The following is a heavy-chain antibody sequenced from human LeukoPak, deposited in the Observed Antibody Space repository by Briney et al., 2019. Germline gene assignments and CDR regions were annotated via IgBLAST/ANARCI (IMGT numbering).Heavy chain of an antibody. CDR1: GGSISSGGYS. V-gene: IGHV4-30-2*01. D-gene: IGHD3-22*01. CDR2: IYHSGST. J-gene: IGHJ4*02. CDR3: ARDGEIIGNYCDSSGFDY. Sequence: PSETLSLTCAVSGGSISSGGYSWTWIRQPPGKGLEWIGYIYHSGSTYYNPSLKSRVTISVDRSKNQFSLKLSSVTAADTAVYYCARDGEIIGNYCDSSGFDYWGQGTLVTVSS.